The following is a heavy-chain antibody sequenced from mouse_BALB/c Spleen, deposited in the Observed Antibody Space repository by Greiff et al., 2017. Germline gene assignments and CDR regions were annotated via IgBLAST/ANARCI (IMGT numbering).Heavy chain of an antibody. J-gene: IGHJ4*01. CDR1: GFNIKDTY. Sequence: EVQLQQSGAELVKPGASVKLSCTASGFNIKDTYMHWVKQRPGQGLEWIGIIHPSDSETRLNQKFKDKATLTVDKSSSTAYMQLSSPTSEDSAVYYCARGRMGDYAMDYWGQGTSVTVSS. V-gene: IGHV14-3*02. D-gene: IGHD2-3*01. CDR2: IHPSDSET. CDR3: ARGRMGDYAMDY.